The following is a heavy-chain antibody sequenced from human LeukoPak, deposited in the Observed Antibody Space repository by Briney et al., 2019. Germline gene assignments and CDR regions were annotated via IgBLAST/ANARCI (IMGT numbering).Heavy chain of an antibody. Sequence: ASVKVSCKASGGTFSSYAISWVRQAPGQGLEWMGGIIPIFGTANYAQKFQGRVTITADESTSTAYMELSSLRSEDTAVYYCAITSAAAGPFDYWGQGTLVTVSS. J-gene: IGHJ4*02. D-gene: IGHD6-13*01. CDR3: AITSAAAGPFDY. CDR2: IIPIFGTA. V-gene: IGHV1-69*13. CDR1: GGTFSSYA.